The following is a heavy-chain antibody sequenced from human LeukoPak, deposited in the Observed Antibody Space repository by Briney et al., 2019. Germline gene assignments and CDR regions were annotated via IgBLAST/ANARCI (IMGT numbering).Heavy chain of an antibody. CDR1: GCTFSSYA. D-gene: IGHD6-13*01. CDR3: ARDPGSSWYLFDY. V-gene: IGHV1-69*13. CDR2: IIPIFGTA. J-gene: IGHJ4*02. Sequence: SVKVSCKASGCTFSSYAISWVRQAPGQGLEWMGGIIPIFGTANYAQKFQGRVTITADESSSTAYMELSSLRSGDTAVYYCARDPGSSWYLFDYWGQGTLVTVSS.